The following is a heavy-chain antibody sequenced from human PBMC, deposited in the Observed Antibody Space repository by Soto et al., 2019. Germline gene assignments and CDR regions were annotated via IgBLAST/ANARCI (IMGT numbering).Heavy chain of an antibody. D-gene: IGHD6-13*01. Sequence: PGGSLRLSCAASGFTVSSNYMSWVRQAPGKGLEWVSVIYSGGSTYYADSVKGRFTISRDNSKNTLYLQMNSLRAEDTAVYYCTREHSIAAAGNYYYYMDVWGKGTTVTVSS. V-gene: IGHV3-66*01. J-gene: IGHJ6*03. CDR2: IYSGGST. CDR1: GFTVSSNY. CDR3: TREHSIAAAGNYYYYMDV.